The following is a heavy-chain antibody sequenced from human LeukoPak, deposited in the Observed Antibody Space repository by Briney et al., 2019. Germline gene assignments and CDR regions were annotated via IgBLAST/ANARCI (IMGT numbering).Heavy chain of an antibody. J-gene: IGHJ6*02. V-gene: IGHV1-18*01. CDR2: ISAYNVNT. D-gene: IGHD3-9*01. Sequence: ASVTVSCKASGYTFTSYGISWVRQAPGQGLEWIGWISAYNVNTNYAQKLQGRVTMTTDTSTSTAYMELRSLRSDDTAVYYCARDSGVLRYFNGMDVWGQGTTVTVSS. CDR1: GYTFTSYG. CDR3: ARDSGVLRYFNGMDV.